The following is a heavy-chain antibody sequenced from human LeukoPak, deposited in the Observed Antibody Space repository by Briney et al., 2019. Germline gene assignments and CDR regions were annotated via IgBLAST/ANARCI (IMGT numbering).Heavy chain of an antibody. CDR1: GGSISGHY. D-gene: IGHD3-16*01. J-gene: IGHJ5*02. Sequence: SETQSLACTVSGGSISGHYWSWIRQSPGKGLEXIGYIRYTGSTNYNPSLNSRVTMSVDTPHNQFSLRLTSVTAADTAVYYCARLHALGAEEFDPWGQGALVTVSS. CDR2: IRYTGST. CDR3: ARLHALGAEEFDP. V-gene: IGHV4-59*11.